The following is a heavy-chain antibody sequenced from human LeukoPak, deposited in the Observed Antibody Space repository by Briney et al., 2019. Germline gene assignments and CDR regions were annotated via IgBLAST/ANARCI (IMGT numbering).Heavy chain of an antibody. D-gene: IGHD6-13*01. J-gene: IGHJ4*02. CDR3: ARERPPGDSSNWFLEGYFDI. CDR2: IIPIFGTA. V-gene: IGHV1-69*05. Sequence: SVKVSCKASGGTFSSYAITRVRQAPGQGLEWMGRIIPIFGTANYAQKFQGRVTITTDESTSTAYMELSTLRSDDTAVYYCARERPPGDSSNWFLEGYFDIWGQGTLVTVSS. CDR1: GGTFSSYA.